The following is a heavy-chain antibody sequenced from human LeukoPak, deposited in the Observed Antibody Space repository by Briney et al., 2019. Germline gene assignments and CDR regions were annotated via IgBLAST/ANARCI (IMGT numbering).Heavy chain of an antibody. CDR2: INHSGST. J-gene: IGHJ5*02. Sequence: ASETLSLTCAVYGGSFSGYYWSWIRQPPGKGLEWIGEINHSGSTNYNPSLKSRVTISVDTSKNQFSLKLSSVTAADTAVYYCAGGKPLYNWFDPWGQGTLVTVSS. V-gene: IGHV4-34*01. CDR3: AGGKPLYNWFDP. CDR1: GGSFSGYY.